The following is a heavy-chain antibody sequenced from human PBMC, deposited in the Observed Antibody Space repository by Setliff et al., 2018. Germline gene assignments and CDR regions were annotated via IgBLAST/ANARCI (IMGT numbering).Heavy chain of an antibody. D-gene: IGHD5-18*01. CDR3: ARDHSYGYSLYYYYYYGMDV. J-gene: IGHJ6*02. V-gene: IGHV3-11*04. CDR2: ISSSGSTI. CDR1: GFTFSDYY. Sequence: GGSLRLSCAASGFTFSDYYMSWIRQAPGKGLEWVSYISSSGSTIYYADPVKGRFTISRDNAKNSLYLQMNSLRAEDTAVYYCARDHSYGYSLYYYYYYGMDVWGQGTTVTVSS.